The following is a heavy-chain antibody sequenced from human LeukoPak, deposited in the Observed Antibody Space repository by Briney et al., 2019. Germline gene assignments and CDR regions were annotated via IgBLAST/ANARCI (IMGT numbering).Heavy chain of an antibody. J-gene: IGHJ6*02. Sequence: GASVKVSCKASGYTFTSYGISWVRQAPGQGLEWMGWISAYNGNTNYAQKLQGRVTMTTDTSTSTAYMELRSPRSDDTAVYYCARDEMVRGSYYGMDVWGQGTTVTVSS. V-gene: IGHV1-18*01. CDR2: ISAYNGNT. D-gene: IGHD3-10*01. CDR3: ARDEMVRGSYYGMDV. CDR1: GYTFTSYG.